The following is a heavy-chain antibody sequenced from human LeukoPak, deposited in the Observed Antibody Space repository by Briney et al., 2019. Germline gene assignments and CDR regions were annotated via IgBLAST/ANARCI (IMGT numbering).Heavy chain of an antibody. Sequence: GGSLRLSCAASGFTFSIYSMDWVRQAPGKGLEWVSSITSTSASIYYADSLKGRFSISRDNAKNSLYLQMNSLRAEDTAVYYCARDWAAAPVYWGQGTLVTVSS. CDR2: ITSTSASI. J-gene: IGHJ4*02. CDR3: ARDWAAAPVY. V-gene: IGHV3-21*01. D-gene: IGHD6-13*01. CDR1: GFTFSIYS.